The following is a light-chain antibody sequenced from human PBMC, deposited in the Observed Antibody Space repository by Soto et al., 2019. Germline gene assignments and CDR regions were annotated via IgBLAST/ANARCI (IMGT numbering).Light chain of an antibody. CDR3: CLYIGATTYV. V-gene: IGLV2-23*01. CDR1: SGFVGSFSL. CDR2: EGH. J-gene: IGLJ1*01. Sequence: QSLLAQPASVSGSRGQSITISCTGTSGFVGSFSLVSWYQQHPGKAPKVMISEGHMRPSGVPDRFSGSTSVNSASLTISGLQADDEADYYCCLYIGATTYVFGTGTKVTVL.